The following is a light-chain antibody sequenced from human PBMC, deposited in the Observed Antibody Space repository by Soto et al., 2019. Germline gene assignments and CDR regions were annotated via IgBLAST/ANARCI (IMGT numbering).Light chain of an antibody. Sequence: DIQMTQSLSSVSASVGDRVTITCRASQSISSYLNWYQQKPGKAPKLLIYAASSLQSGVPSRFSGSESGTEFTLTISNLQPDDFATYYCQQYYGYPLTFAGGTKVDIK. V-gene: IGKV1-39*01. CDR2: AAS. J-gene: IGKJ4*01. CDR1: QSISSY. CDR3: QQYYGYPLT.